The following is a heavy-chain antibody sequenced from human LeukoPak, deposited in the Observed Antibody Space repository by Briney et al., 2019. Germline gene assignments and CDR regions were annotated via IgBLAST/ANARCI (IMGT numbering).Heavy chain of an antibody. CDR3: ASVYIGTYNWYFDI. D-gene: IGHD1-26*01. V-gene: IGHV1-2*02. J-gene: IGHJ2*01. CDR2: INIDTGDI. CDR1: GYTFSGFY. Sequence: GASVKVSCDASGYTFSGFYMRWVRQAPGQGLEWMGWINIDTGDIKYAQKFQGRVTMTRDTSITTAYMELSGLRYDDTGVYYCASVYIGTYNWYFDIWGRGTLVSVSS.